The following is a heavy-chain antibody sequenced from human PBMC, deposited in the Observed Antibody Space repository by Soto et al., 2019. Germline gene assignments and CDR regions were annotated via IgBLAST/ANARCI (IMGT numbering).Heavy chain of an antibody. J-gene: IGHJ4*02. CDR2: IYYSGST. V-gene: IGHV4-39*01. CDR3: ARLSVYDSSGYYYFDY. D-gene: IGHD3-22*01. CDR1: GGSISSSSYY. Sequence: QLQLQESGPGLVKPSETLSLTCTVSGGSISSSSYYWGWIRQPPGKGLEWIGSIYYSGSTYYNPSLKSRVTISVETSKNQFSLKLSSVTAADTAVYYCARLSVYDSSGYYYFDYWGQGTLVTVSS.